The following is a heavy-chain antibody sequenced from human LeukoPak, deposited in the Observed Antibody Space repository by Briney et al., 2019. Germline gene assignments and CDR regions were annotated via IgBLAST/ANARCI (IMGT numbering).Heavy chain of an antibody. D-gene: IGHD2-15*01. V-gene: IGHV3-7*01. CDR1: GFTFSNYW. CDR3: ARLSDGINCFGFDS. J-gene: IGHJ4*02. CDR2: IKRDGGET. Sequence: PGGSLRHSCAASGFTFSNYWMSWVRKAPGKGLEWVANIKRDGGETYYVDSVKGRFTISRDNSKNSLYLQMNSLRAEDTAVYYCARLSDGINCFGFDSWGQGSLVTVSS.